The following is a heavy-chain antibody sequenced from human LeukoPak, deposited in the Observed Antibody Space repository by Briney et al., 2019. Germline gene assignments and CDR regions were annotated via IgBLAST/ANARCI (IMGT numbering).Heavy chain of an antibody. J-gene: IGHJ4*02. Sequence: SVKVSCKASGGTFSSYAISWVRQAPGQGLEWMGGIIPIFGTANYAQKFQGRVTITTDESTSTAYMELSSLRSEDTAVYYCAILYCSGGSCPSHWGQGTLVTVSS. CDR1: GGTFSSYA. CDR3: AILYCSGGSCPSH. CDR2: IIPIFGTA. V-gene: IGHV1-69*05. D-gene: IGHD2-15*01.